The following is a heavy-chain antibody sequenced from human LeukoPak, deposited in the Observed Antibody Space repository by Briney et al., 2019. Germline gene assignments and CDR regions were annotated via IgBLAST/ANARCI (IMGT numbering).Heavy chain of an antibody. CDR1: GGSISSYY. Sequence: SETLSLTCTVSGGSISSYYWSWIRQPAGKGLEWIWRIYTSGSTNYNPSLKSRVTMSVDTSKNQFSLKLSSVTAADTAVYYCARDREVRGATHYYYYYYMDVWGKGTTVTVSS. J-gene: IGHJ6*03. D-gene: IGHD3-10*01. V-gene: IGHV4-4*07. CDR2: IYTSGST. CDR3: ARDREVRGATHYYYYYYMDV.